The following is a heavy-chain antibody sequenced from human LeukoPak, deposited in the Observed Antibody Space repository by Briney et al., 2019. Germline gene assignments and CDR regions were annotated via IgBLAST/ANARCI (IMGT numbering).Heavy chain of an antibody. CDR2: INQDGSQK. V-gene: IGHV3-7*03. CDR1: GFTFGSCW. CDR3: ARDGHYYDSSGPDY. D-gene: IGHD3-22*01. J-gene: IGHJ4*02. Sequence: GGSLRLSCAASGFTFGSCWMNWVRQTPGKGLEWVANINQDGSQKFYVDSVKGRFTISRDNANNSLYLQMNSLRAEDTAVYYCARDGHYYDSSGPDYWGQGTLVTVSS.